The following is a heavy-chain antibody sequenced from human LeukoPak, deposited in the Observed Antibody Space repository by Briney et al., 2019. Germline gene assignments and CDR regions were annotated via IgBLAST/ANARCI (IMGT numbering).Heavy chain of an antibody. Sequence: GGSLRLSCAASGFTFSSYAMSWVRQAPGKGLEWVSSISSSSSYIYYADSVKGRFTISRDNSKSTLYLQMNSLRGEDTAVYYCTEDIPGTPFNYWGQGTLVTVSS. V-gene: IGHV3-21*01. J-gene: IGHJ4*02. D-gene: IGHD1-20*01. CDR3: TEDIPGTPFNY. CDR2: ISSSSSYI. CDR1: GFTFSSYA.